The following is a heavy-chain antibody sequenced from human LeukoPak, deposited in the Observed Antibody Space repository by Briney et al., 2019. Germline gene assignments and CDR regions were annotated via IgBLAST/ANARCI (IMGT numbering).Heavy chain of an antibody. J-gene: IGHJ5*02. CDR1: GGSISSYY. D-gene: IGHD3-10*01. Sequence: SETLSLTCTVSGGSISSYYWSWIRQPPGKGLEWIGHIYYSGSPNYNPSPKSRVTISVDTSKNQFSLKLSSVTAADTAVYYCARAAYYYGSGSPGWFDPWGQGTLVTVSS. CDR3: ARAAYYYGSGSPGWFDP. CDR2: IYYSGSP. V-gene: IGHV4-59*08.